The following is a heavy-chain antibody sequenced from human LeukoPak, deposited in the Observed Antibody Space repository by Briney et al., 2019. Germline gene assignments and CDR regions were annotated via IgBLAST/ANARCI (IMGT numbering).Heavy chain of an antibody. CDR3: AKDPSATVTPNYFDY. CDR2: IRHDGNNK. Sequence: SGGSLRLSCAASGFTFSNYGMLWVRQAPGKGLEWVAFIRHDGNNKFYADSVRGRFTISRDNSKNTLFLQMDGLRTEDTAVYYCAKDPSATVTPNYFDYWGQGTLVTVSS. CDR1: GFTFSNYG. V-gene: IGHV3-30*02. J-gene: IGHJ4*02. D-gene: IGHD4-11*01.